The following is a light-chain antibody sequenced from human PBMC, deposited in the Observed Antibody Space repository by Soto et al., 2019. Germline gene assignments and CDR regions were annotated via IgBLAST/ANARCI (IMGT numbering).Light chain of an antibody. CDR2: EVS. V-gene: IGLV2-23*02. J-gene: IGLJ1*01. Sequence: QSVLTQPASVSGSPGQSITISCTGTSSDVGSYNLVSWYQQHPGKAPKLMIYEVSKRPSGVSNRFSGSKSGNTASLTTSGLQAENEADYHCCPYPGSYVFGTGTKLTAL. CDR3: CPYPGSYV. CDR1: SSDVGSYNL.